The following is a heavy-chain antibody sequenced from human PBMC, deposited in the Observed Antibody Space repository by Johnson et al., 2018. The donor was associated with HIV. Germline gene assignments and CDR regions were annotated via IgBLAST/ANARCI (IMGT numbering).Heavy chain of an antibody. CDR3: ARDWVGTNAFDI. Sequence: QVQLVESGGGVVQPGRSLRLSCAASGFTFSSYGMHWVRQAPGKGLEWVAVIWYDGSNKYYADSVKGRFTISRDNSKNTLYLQMNSLRAGDTAVYYCARDWVGTNAFDIWGQGTMVTVSS. CDR1: GFTFSSYG. D-gene: IGHD1-26*01. V-gene: IGHV3-33*01. CDR2: IWYDGSNK. J-gene: IGHJ3*02.